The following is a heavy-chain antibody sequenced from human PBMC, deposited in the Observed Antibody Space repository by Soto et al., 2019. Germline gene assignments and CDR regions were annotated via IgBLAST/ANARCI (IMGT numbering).Heavy chain of an antibody. V-gene: IGHV3-33*01. Sequence: GGSLRLSCAASGFTFSSYGMHWVRQAPGKGLEWVAVIWYDGSNKYYADSVKGRFTISRDNSKNTLCLQMNSLRAEDTAVYYCARDSANTDYYDSSGLFDYWGQGTLVTVSS. CDR3: ARDSANTDYYDSSGLFDY. J-gene: IGHJ4*02. CDR2: IWYDGSNK. D-gene: IGHD3-22*01. CDR1: GFTFSSYG.